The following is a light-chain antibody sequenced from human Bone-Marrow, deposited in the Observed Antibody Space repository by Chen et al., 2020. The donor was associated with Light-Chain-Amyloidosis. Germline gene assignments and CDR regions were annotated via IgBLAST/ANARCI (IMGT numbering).Light chain of an antibody. CDR2: GAS. V-gene: IGKV3-20*01. J-gene: IGKJ5*01. Sequence: ETVLPHHLRTLSLSPGERATLSCRARQSVSSSYLAWYQQKPGQAPRLLIYGASSRATGIPDRFSGSGSGTDFTLTIRRLEPEDFAVYYCQQYGSSPLTFGQGTRLEIK. CDR3: QQYGSSPLT. CDR1: QSVSSSY.